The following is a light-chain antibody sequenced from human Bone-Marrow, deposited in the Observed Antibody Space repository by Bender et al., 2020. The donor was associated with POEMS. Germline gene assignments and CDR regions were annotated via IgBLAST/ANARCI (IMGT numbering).Light chain of an antibody. J-gene: IGLJ2*01. CDR3: SSYTTMTTLI. V-gene: IGLV2-14*01. Sequence: QSALTQPASVSGSPGQSITISCTGSNTDVGYYDYVSWYQKYPDKAPKLMIYEASHRPSGVSNRFSGSKSGNTASLTISGLQPEDEADYYCSSYTTMTTLIFGGGPKVTVL. CDR2: EAS. CDR1: NTDVGYYDY.